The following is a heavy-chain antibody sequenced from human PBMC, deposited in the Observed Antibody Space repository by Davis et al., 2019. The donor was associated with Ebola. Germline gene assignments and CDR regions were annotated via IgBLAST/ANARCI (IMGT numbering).Heavy chain of an antibody. Sequence: GESLKISCAASGFTFSESWMAWVRQAPGRGLEWLANMLHDGSEKYSAGPVKGRFTISRDNARNSFYLQMNSLRVEDTAVYYCAKDLWPYDFWLRGGMDVWGQGTTVTVSS. D-gene: IGHD3-3*01. CDR3: AKDLWPYDFWLRGGMDV. J-gene: IGHJ6*02. CDR2: MLHDGSEK. CDR1: GFTFSESW. V-gene: IGHV3-7*01.